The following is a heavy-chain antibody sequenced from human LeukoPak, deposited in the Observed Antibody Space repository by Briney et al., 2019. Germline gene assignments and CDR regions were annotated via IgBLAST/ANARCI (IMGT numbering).Heavy chain of an antibody. J-gene: IGHJ3*02. D-gene: IGHD3-9*01. CDR2: MNPNSGNT. CDR3: ARNSDHYDILTGYYEAFDI. CDR1: GYTLPSYV. V-gene: IGHV1-8*01. Sequence: GASVKASCKALGYTLPSYVINWVGQATGQGLDGMGWMNPNSGNTGYAQKFQGRVTMTRNTSISTAYMELSSLRSEDTAVYYCARNSDHYDILTGYYEAFDIWGQGTMVTVSS.